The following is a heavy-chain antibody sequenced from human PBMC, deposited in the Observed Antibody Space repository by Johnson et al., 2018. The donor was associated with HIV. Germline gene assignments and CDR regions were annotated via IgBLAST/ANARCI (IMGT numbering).Heavy chain of an antibody. V-gene: IGHV3-30-3*01. D-gene: IGHD6-13*01. CDR3: AKDGKAAAGTLGDPQSSFEI. J-gene: IGHJ3*02. CDR2: ISYDGSTI. CDR1: GFTFSSYA. Sequence: QMLLVESGGGVVQPGRSLRLSCAASGFTFSSYAMHWVRQAPGKGLEWVAVISYDGSTIYYADSVKGRFTISRDNAKNSLYLQMNSMRAEDTALYYCAKDGKAAAGTLGDPQSSFEIWGQGTMVTVSS.